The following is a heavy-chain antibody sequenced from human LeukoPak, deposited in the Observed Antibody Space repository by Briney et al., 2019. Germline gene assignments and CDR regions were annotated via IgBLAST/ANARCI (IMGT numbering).Heavy chain of an antibody. CDR1: GFSFSSSA. V-gene: IGHV3-23*01. CDR2: ISGDTT. Sequence: GGSLRLSCAASGFSFSSSAMNWVRQPPGKGLEWVSSISGDTTYYADSVKGRFTISRDNSKNTLYLQMNSLRAEDTAVYYCARGSDRSGSYYLDYWGQGTLVTVSS. D-gene: IGHD3-10*01. J-gene: IGHJ4*02. CDR3: ARGSDRSGSYYLDY.